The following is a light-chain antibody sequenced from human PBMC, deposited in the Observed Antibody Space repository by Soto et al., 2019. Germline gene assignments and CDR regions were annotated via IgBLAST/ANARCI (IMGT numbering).Light chain of an antibody. CDR1: QIVSSY. CDR2: DAS. J-gene: IGKJ4*01. V-gene: IGKV3-11*01. Sequence: IYLTQSPATLALSPGPRATLSFRASQIVSSYLAWYQQKPGQAPRLLIYDASNRATGIPARFSGSGSGTDFTLTISSLEPEDFAIYYCQQRSNWPPELTFGGGTKVDIK. CDR3: QQRSNWPPELT.